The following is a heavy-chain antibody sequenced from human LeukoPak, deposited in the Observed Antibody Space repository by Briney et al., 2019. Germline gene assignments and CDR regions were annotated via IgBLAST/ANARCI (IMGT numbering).Heavy chain of an antibody. CDR2: IYTSGST. CDR1: GGSISSYY. D-gene: IGHD1-26*01. V-gene: IGHV4-4*07. J-gene: IGHJ4*02. CDR3: ARENSGSYREFDY. Sequence: SETLSLTCTVSGGSISSYYWSWIRQPAGKGLEWIGRIYTSGSTNYNASLKSRVSMSVDMSKNQFSLKLSSVTAADTAVFYCARENSGSYREFDYWGQGTLVTVSS.